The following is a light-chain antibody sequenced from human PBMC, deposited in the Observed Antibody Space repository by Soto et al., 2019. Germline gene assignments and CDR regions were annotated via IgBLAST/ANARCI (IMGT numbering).Light chain of an antibody. V-gene: IGKV3-15*01. CDR3: QQSNNWPYT. Sequence: EILMTQSPATLSVSPAERATLSCRASQSVSHNLAWYQQKPGQAPRLLFYGASTRATGIPARFSGSGSGTDFTLTISSLQSEDFAVYYCQQSNNWPYTFGQGTKLEI. CDR2: GAS. CDR1: QSVSHN. J-gene: IGKJ2*01.